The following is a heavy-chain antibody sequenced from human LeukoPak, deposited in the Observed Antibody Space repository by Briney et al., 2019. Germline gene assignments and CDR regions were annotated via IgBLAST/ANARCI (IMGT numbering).Heavy chain of an antibody. CDR1: GYSISSDYY. J-gene: IGHJ6*03. CDR3: ARVTSACSSTSCYREYYYYYYMDV. D-gene: IGHD2-2*02. CDR2: IYYSGST. Sequence: SETLSLTCTVSGYSISSDYYWGWIRQPPGKGLEWIGFIYYSGSTYYNPSLKSRVTISVDTSKNQFSLKLSSVTAADTAVYYCARVTSACSSTSCYREYYYYYYMDVWGKGTTVTVSS. V-gene: IGHV4-38-2*02.